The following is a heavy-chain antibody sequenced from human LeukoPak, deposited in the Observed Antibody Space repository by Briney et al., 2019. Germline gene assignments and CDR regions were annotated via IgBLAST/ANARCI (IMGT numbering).Heavy chain of an antibody. CDR3: ARGTYYYDSSGYYYTGGRAPMPFH. CDR2: FYYSGST. V-gene: IGHV4-61*01. J-gene: IGHJ4*02. CDR1: GGSVSSGSYY. Sequence: SETLSLTCTVSGGSVSSGSYYWSWIRQPPGKGLEWIGYFYYSGSTNYNPSLKSRVTISVDTSKNQFSLKLSSVTAADTAVYYCARGTYYYDSSGYYYTGGRAPMPFHWGQGTLVTVSS. D-gene: IGHD3-22*01.